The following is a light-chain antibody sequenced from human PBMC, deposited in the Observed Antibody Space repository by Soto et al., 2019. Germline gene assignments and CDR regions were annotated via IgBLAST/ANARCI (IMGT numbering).Light chain of an antibody. J-gene: IGLJ2*01. CDR2: LNSDGSH. CDR1: SGHSSYA. Sequence: QLVLTQSPSASASLGASVKLTCTLSSGHSSYAIAWHQQQPEKGPRYLMKLNSDGSHSKGDGIPDRFSGSSSGAERYLTISSLQSEDEADYYCQTWGTGIHVVFGGGTKVTGL. CDR3: QTWGTGIHVV. V-gene: IGLV4-69*01.